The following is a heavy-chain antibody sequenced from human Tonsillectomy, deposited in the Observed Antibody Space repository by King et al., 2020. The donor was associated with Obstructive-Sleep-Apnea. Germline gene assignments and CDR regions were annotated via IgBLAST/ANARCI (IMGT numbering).Heavy chain of an antibody. CDR2: ISYDGSNK. Sequence: VQLVESGGGVVQPGRSLRLSCAASGFNFSSYGMHWVRQAPGKGLEWVAVISYDGSNKYYADSVKGRFTISRDNSKNTLYLQMNSLRAEDTAVYYCAKEYGSGSYYLSGYFDYWGQGTLVTVSS. CDR3: AKEYGSGSYYLSGYFDY. J-gene: IGHJ4*02. V-gene: IGHV3-30*18. D-gene: IGHD3-10*01. CDR1: GFNFSSYG.